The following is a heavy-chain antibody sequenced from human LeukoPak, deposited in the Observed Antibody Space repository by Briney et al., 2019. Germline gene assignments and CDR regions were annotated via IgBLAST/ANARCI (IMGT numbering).Heavy chain of an antibody. CDR2: MNPNSGNT. CDR1: GYTFTSYD. D-gene: IGHD6-13*01. J-gene: IGHJ6*02. V-gene: IGHV1-8*01. CDR3: ARGHSSSWFTLGYYYGMDV. Sequence: ASVKVSCKASGYTFTSYDINWVRQATGQGLEWMGWMNPNSGNTGYAQKFQGRVTMTRNTSISTAYIELSSLRSEDTAVYYCARGHSSSWFTLGYYYGMDVWGQGTTVTVSS.